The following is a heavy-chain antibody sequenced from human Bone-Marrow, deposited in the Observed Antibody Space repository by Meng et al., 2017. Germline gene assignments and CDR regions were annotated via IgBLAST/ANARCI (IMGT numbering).Heavy chain of an antibody. J-gene: IGHJ4*02. Sequence: GESLKISCAASGFTSSSYAMHRVRQAPGKGLEWVAVISYDGSNKYYADSVKGRFTISRDNSKNTLYLQMNSLRAEDTAVYYCARAPYDSSGYYYGAYFDYWGQGTLVTVAS. CDR1: GFTSSSYA. V-gene: IGHV3-30*04. CDR2: ISYDGSNK. CDR3: ARAPYDSSGYYYGAYFDY. D-gene: IGHD3-22*01.